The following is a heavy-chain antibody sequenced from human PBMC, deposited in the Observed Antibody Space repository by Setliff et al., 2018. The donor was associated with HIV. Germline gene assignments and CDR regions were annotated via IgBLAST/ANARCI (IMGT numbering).Heavy chain of an antibody. J-gene: IGHJ4*02. CDR2: INHSGST. CDR1: GASFSTYY. Sequence: PSETLSLTCAVYGASFSTYYWSWMRQPPGKGLEWIGEINHSGSTNYNPSLKSRVTISIDTSKNQFSLKLTSVTAADTAVYYCASVRTGYYRIRDYWGQGSLVTLSS. CDR3: ASVRTGYYRIRDY. D-gene: IGHD3-9*01. V-gene: IGHV4-34*01.